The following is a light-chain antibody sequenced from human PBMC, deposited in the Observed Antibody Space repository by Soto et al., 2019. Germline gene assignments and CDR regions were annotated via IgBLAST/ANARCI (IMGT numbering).Light chain of an antibody. CDR2: GAY. CDR1: QSVSSSY. J-gene: IGKJ5*01. Sequence: EIVLTQSPGTLSLSPGERATLSCRASQSVSSSYLAWYQQNPGQAPRLLIYGAYTRATGIPARFSGSVSGTEFTLTISSPQSEDFAVYYCQQYNNWPFTFGQGTRLEIK. V-gene: IGKV3-15*01. CDR3: QQYNNWPFT.